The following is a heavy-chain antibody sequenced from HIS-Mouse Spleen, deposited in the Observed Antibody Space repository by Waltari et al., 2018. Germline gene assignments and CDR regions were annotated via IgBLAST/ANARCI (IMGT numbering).Heavy chain of an antibody. CDR1: GGPISSSSYY. V-gene: IGHV4-39*07. CDR2: IYYSGST. Sequence: QLQLQESGPGLVKPSETLSLTCTVSGGPISSSSYYGGGIRQPPGKGLEWIGSIYYSGSTYYNPSLKSRVTISVDTSKNQFSLKLSSVTAADTAVYYCAREIPYSSSWYDWYFDLWGRGTLVTVSS. D-gene: IGHD6-13*01. CDR3: AREIPYSSSWYDWYFDL. J-gene: IGHJ2*01.